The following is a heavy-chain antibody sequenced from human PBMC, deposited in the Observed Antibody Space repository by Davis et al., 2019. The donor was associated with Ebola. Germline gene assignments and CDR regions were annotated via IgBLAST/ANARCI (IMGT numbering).Heavy chain of an antibody. CDR3: ARGIWFGELLLNWYFDL. Sequence: GGSLRLSCAASGFTVSSNYMSWVRQAPGKGLEWVSVIYGGGSTYYADSVKGRFTISRDNSKNTLYLQMNSLRAEDTAVYYCARGIWFGELLLNWYFDLWGRGTLVTVSS. CDR2: IYGGGST. V-gene: IGHV3-66*01. CDR1: GFTVSSNY. D-gene: IGHD3-10*01. J-gene: IGHJ2*01.